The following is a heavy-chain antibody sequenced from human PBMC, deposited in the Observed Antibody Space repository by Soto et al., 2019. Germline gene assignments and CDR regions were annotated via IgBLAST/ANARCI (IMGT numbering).Heavy chain of an antibody. V-gene: IGHV1-3*01. D-gene: IGHD2-15*01. CDR1: GYTFSNYG. Sequence: ASMKVSCKASGYTFSNYGIHWVRQAPGQRLEWMGLINAGNGNTKYSQKFQGRVTITADESTSTAYMELSSLRSEDTAVYYCARESRYCSGGSCYFLPGIDYWGQGTLVTVSS. CDR2: INAGNGNT. CDR3: ARESRYCSGGSCYFLPGIDY. J-gene: IGHJ4*02.